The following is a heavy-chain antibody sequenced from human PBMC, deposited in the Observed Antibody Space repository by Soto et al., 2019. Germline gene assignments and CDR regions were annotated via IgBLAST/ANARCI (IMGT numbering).Heavy chain of an antibody. CDR3: TRLCGTYYAMDF. V-gene: IGHV4-4*02. J-gene: IGHJ2*01. Sequence: QVHLQESGPGLVKPSGTLSLTCVVSGDSISTNNWWTWVRQPPGKGLEWIGEIFHSGSANYKPSLKSRVTMSVDKSKNQFSLNLNSVTAADTAVYYCTRLCGTYYAMDFWGRGTLVTVSS. CDR1: GDSISTNNW. CDR2: IFHSGSA. D-gene: IGHD1-26*01.